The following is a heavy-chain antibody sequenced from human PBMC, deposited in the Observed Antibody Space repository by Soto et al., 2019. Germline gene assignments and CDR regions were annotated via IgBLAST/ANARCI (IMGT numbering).Heavy chain of an antibody. V-gene: IGHV3-33*01. CDR2: VWYDGNDK. CDR3: ARDGRGDYPFFAFEI. D-gene: IGHD4-17*01. CDR1: GFTFGSYG. Sequence: GGSLRLSCAASGFTFGSYGMHWVRQAPGKGLEWVAVVWYDGNDKYYVDSVKGRFTISRDNSKNTLYLQMNSLRAEDTAVYYCARDGRGDYPFFAFEIWGQGTMLTVSS. J-gene: IGHJ3*02.